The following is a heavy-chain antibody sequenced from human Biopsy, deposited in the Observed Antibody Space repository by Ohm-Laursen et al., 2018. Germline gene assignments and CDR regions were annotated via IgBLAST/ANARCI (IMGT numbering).Heavy chain of an antibody. J-gene: IGHJ4*02. V-gene: IGHV3-30*18. CDR3: AKGLDSGSYYYDS. Sequence: SLRLSCAASGFTLSNYGMHWVRQAPGRGLEWVAAVSSDGKNKHYADSVQGRFTISRDNSKNTVDLQMNSLRAEDTAVYYFAKGLDSGSYYYDSGGQGTRVTVSS. CDR2: VSSDGKNK. D-gene: IGHD1-26*01. CDR1: GFTLSNYG.